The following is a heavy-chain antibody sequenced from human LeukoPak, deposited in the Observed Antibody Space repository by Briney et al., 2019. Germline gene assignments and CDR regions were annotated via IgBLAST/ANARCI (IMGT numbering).Heavy chain of an antibody. Sequence: PGGSLRLSCAASGFTFSNAWMSWVRQAPGKGLEWVGRIKSKTDGGTTDYAAPVKGRFTISRDDSKNTLYLQMNSLKTEDTAVYYCTTDVIAARPFDYWGQGTLVTVSS. J-gene: IGHJ4*02. D-gene: IGHD6-6*01. CDR2: IKSKTDGGTT. CDR1: GFTFSNAW. CDR3: TTDVIAARPFDY. V-gene: IGHV3-15*01.